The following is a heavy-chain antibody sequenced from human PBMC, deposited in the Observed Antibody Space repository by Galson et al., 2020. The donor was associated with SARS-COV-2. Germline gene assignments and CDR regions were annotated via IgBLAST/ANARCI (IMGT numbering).Heavy chain of an antibody. Sequence: GESLKIPCKGSGYSFTSYWIGRVRQMPGKGLEWLGIIYPGDSDTRYSPSFQGQVTISADQSISTAYLQWSSLKASDTAMYYCARSSYDYVWGSYRFDYWGQGTLVTVSS. CDR3: ARSSYDYVWGSYRFDY. D-gene: IGHD3-16*02. J-gene: IGHJ4*02. CDR1: GYSFTSYW. CDR2: IYPGDSDT. V-gene: IGHV5-51*01.